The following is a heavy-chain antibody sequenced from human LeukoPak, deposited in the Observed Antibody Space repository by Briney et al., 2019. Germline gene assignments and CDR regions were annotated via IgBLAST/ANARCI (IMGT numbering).Heavy chain of an antibody. CDR3: ARRDTAMIMYYYGMDV. Sequence: GGSLRLSCAASGFTFSSYWMSWVRQAPGKGLEWVANIKQDGSEKYYVDSVKGRFTISRDNAKNSLYLQMNGLRAEDTAVYYCARRDTAMIMYYYGMDVWGQGTTVTVSS. V-gene: IGHV3-7*01. CDR1: GFTFSSYW. CDR2: IKQDGSEK. J-gene: IGHJ6*02. D-gene: IGHD5-18*01.